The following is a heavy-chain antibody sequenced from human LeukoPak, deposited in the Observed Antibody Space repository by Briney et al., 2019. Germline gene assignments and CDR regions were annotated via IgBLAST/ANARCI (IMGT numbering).Heavy chain of an antibody. V-gene: IGHV1-24*01. CDR3: ATDTYSGSYRWFDP. CDR2: FDPGDGET. D-gene: IGHD1-26*01. Sequence: ASVKVSCKVSGYTLTELSMHWVRQAPGKGLEWMGGFDPGDGETIYAQKFQGRVTMTEGTSTDTAYMELSSLRSEDTAVYYCATDTYSGSYRWFDPWGQGTLVTVSP. J-gene: IGHJ5*02. CDR1: GYTLTELS.